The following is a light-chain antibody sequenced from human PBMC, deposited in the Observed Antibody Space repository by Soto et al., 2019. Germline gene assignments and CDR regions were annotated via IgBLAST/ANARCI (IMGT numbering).Light chain of an antibody. J-gene: IGKJ1*01. CDR3: QQRFSTPRT. V-gene: IGKV1-39*01. CDR2: AAS. CDR1: QTINTY. Sequence: DIQMTQSPSSLSAPVGDRVTISCRASQTINTYVNWYLQKPGKAPKLLIYAASSLHSGVPSRFSGSGSGTYFTLTISSLQPEDFATYYCQQRFSTPRTFGQGTKVEIK.